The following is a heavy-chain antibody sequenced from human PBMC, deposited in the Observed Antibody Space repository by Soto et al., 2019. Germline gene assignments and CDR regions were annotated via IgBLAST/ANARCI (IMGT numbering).Heavy chain of an antibody. CDR2: AYYSGST. CDR3: ARDRSTYGGGGTGEVKENWFDP. CDR1: GGSISHYY. D-gene: IGHD2-8*01. J-gene: IGHJ5*02. Sequence: SETLSLTCSVSGGSISHYYWSWIRQSPGQGLEWIGYAYYSGSTDYNPSLKSRVTMSVDTSKNQVSLKLNSVTTADTAVYYCARDRSTYGGGGTGEVKENWFDPWGPGTLVTVSS. V-gene: IGHV4-59*01.